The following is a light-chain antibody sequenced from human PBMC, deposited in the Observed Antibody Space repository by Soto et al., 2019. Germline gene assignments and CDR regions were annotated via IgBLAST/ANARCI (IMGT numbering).Light chain of an antibody. CDR2: LAS. V-gene: IGKV1-9*01. Sequence: IQLTQSPSSLSASVGDRVTITCRASQGIRNYLAWYQQKPGKAPNLLIYLASTLQGGVPSRISGSGSGTDFSLPISSLQPEDVATYYCQYLNSFPLTFGGGTKVELK. CDR3: QYLNSFPLT. CDR1: QGIRNY. J-gene: IGKJ4*01.